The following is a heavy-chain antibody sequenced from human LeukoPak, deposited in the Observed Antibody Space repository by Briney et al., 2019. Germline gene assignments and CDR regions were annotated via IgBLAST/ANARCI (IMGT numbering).Heavy chain of an antibody. CDR2: IYSGGTT. Sequence: GGSLRLSCAASGFTVSSNYMTWVRQAPGKGLEWVSVIYSGGTTYYADSVKGRFTISRHNSMNTLYLQMNSLRPEDTAVYYCARGQSGWSNAFDIWGQGTMVTVSS. V-gene: IGHV3-53*04. J-gene: IGHJ3*02. CDR1: GFTVSSNY. D-gene: IGHD6-19*01. CDR3: ARGQSGWSNAFDI.